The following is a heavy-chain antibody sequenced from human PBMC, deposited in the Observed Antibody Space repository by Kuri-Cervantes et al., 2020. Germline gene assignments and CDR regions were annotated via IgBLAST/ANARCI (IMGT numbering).Heavy chain of an antibody. CDR2: ISWNSGSI. V-gene: IGHV3-20*04. J-gene: IGHJ4*02. Sequence: GGSLRLSCAASGFTFSSYAMSWVRQAPGKGLEWASGISWNSGSIGYADSVKGRFTISRDNAKNSLYLQMNSLRAEDTAVYYCARESSGWYTADYWGQGTLVTVSS. D-gene: IGHD6-19*01. CDR3: ARESSGWYTADY. CDR1: GFTFSSYA.